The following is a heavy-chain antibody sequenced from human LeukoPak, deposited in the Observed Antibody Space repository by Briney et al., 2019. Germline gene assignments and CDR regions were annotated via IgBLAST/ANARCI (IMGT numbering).Heavy chain of an antibody. V-gene: IGHV3-21*01. CDR1: GFTFSSYS. D-gene: IGHD3-16*02. CDR3: ASFGEYYDYVWGSYRYRLIDY. CDR2: ISSSSSYT. J-gene: IGHJ4*02. Sequence: AGGSLRLSCAASGFTFSSYSMNWVRQAPGKGLEWVSSISSSSSYTYYADSVKGRFTISRDNAKNSLYLQMNSLRAEDTAVYYCASFGEYYDYVWGSYRYRLIDYWGQGTLVTVSS.